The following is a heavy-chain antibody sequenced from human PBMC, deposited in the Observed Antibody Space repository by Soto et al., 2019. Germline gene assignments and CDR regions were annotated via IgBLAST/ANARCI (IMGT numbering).Heavy chain of an antibody. CDR2: ISRNATET. CDR1: GMTFTAHA. Sequence: PAGCLGLSCAASGMTFTAHAIMCVRQAAGKGLEWVSSISRNATETFYADSVKGRFIISRDTSKNTLYLQLTSLRAEDMAIYSCARGDTASRDFDYWGQGTLVTVSS. V-gene: IGHV3-23*01. CDR3: ARGDTASRDFDY. J-gene: IGHJ4*02.